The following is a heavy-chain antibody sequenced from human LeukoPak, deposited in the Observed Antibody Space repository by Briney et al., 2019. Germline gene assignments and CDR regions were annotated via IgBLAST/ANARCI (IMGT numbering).Heavy chain of an antibody. D-gene: IGHD1-26*01. J-gene: IGHJ3*02. Sequence: SETLSLTCTVSGGSISSGDYYWSWIHQTPGKGLEWIGYIHYSGSNNNNPSLKSRVTISVDTSKNQFSLKLSSVTAAGTAVYYCARVVGALDAFDIWGQGTMVTVSS. CDR1: GGSISSGDYY. CDR3: ARVVGALDAFDI. CDR2: IHYSGSN. V-gene: IGHV4-30-4*01.